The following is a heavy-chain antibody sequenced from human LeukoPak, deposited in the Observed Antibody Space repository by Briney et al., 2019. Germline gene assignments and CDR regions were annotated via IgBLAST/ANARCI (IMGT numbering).Heavy chain of an antibody. Sequence: SQTLSLTCAISGDSVSSNSAAWNWIRQSPSRGLEWLGRTYYRSKWYNDYAVSVKSRITINPDTSKNQFSLQLNSVTPEDTAVYYCARAVDWRELRYYYYYGMDVWGQGTTVTVSS. J-gene: IGHJ6*02. CDR1: GDSVSSNSAA. CDR3: ARAVDWRELRYYYYYGMDV. V-gene: IGHV6-1*01. CDR2: TYYRSKWYN. D-gene: IGHD1-26*01.